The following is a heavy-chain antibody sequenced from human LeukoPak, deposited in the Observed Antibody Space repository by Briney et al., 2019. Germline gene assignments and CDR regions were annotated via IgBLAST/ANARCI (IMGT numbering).Heavy chain of an antibody. V-gene: IGHV3-23*01. CDR1: GFTFSSYP. CDR3: AVDLYYDILTGYEY. D-gene: IGHD3-9*01. J-gene: IGHJ4*02. Sequence: TGRSLRLSCAASGFTFSSYPMSWVRQAPGKGLEWVSAISGSGGSTCYADSVKGRFTISRDNSKNTLYLQMNSLRAEDTAVYYCAVDLYYDILTGYEYWGQGTLVTVSS. CDR2: ISGSGGST.